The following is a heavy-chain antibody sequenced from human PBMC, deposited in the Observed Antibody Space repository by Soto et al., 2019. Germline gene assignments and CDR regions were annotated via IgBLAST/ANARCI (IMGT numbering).Heavy chain of an antibody. CDR1: GFTFSDYY. J-gene: IGHJ4*02. CDR3: AREIIAVAGRGYYFDY. CDR2: ISSSSSYT. D-gene: IGHD6-19*01. V-gene: IGHV3-11*06. Sequence: QVQLVESGGGLVKPGGSLRLSCAASGFTFSDYYMSWIRQAPGKGLERVSYISSSSSYTNYADSVKGRFTISRDNAKNSLYLQRNSLRAEDTAVYYWAREIIAVAGRGYYFDYWGQGTLVTVSS.